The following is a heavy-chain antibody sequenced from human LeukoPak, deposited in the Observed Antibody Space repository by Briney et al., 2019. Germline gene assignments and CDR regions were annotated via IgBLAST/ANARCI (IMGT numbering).Heavy chain of an antibody. CDR2: IIPIFGTA. J-gene: IGHJ6*02. CDR3: ARDLGIAAAGVYYYGLDV. V-gene: IGHV1-69*13. CDR1: GGTFSSYA. Sequence: GASVKVSCKASGGTFSSYAISWVRQAPGQGLEWMGGIIPIFGTANYAQKFQGRVTITADESTSTAYMELSSLRSEDTAVYYCARDLGIAAAGVYYYGLDVWGQGTTVTVSS. D-gene: IGHD6-13*01.